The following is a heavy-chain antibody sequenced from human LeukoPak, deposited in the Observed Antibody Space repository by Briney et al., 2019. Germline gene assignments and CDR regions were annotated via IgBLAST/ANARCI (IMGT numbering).Heavy chain of an antibody. Sequence: ASVKVSCKASGYICTSYYIHWVRQAPGRGLEWMGIINTSGGSTTYAQKFQGRVIMTRDTSTSIVYVELSSLRSEDTAVYYCARESGVEYYYYGMDVWGQGTTVTVSS. CDR1: GYICTSYY. D-gene: IGHD3-3*01. J-gene: IGHJ6*02. V-gene: IGHV1-46*01. CDR2: INTSGGST. CDR3: ARESGVEYYYYGMDV.